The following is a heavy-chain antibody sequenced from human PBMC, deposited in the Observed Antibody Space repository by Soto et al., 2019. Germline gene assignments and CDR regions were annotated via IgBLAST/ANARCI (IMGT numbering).Heavy chain of an antibody. V-gene: IGHV4-59*01. CDR3: ARRDGASFDY. Sequence: QVQLQESGPGLVKPSETLSITCTVSGCSISSYYWSWIRQPPGKGLEWIGYIYYSGSTNYNPSLKSRVTISVDTSKNQFSLKLSSVTAADTAVYYCARRDGASFDYWGQGTLVTVSS. D-gene: IGHD4-17*01. J-gene: IGHJ4*02. CDR2: IYYSGST. CDR1: GCSISSYY.